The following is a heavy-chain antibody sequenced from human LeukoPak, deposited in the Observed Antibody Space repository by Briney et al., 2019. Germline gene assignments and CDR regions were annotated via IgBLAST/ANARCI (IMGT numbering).Heavy chain of an antibody. J-gene: IGHJ3*02. CDR2: INPNSGGT. D-gene: IGHD3-10*01. CDR3: AILNYDGSGSSPRAFDI. Sequence: ASVKVSCKASGYIFTGYYIHWVRQAPGQGVEWMGWINPNSGGTNYAQKFQGRVTLTRDTSISTAYMELSRLRSDDTAVYYCAILNYDGSGSSPRAFDIWGQGTMVTVSS. CDR1: GYIFTGYY. V-gene: IGHV1-2*02.